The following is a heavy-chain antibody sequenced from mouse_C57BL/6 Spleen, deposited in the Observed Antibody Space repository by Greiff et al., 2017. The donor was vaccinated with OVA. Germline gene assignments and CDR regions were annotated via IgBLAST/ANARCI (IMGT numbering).Heavy chain of an antibody. CDR1: GYTFTSYW. V-gene: IGHV1-50*01. Sequence: QVQLKQPGAELVKPGASVKLSCKASGYTFTSYWMQWVKQRPGQGLEWIGEIDPSDSYTNYNQKFKGKATLTVDTSSSTAYMQLSSLTSEDSAVYYCARQLRSYFDYWGQGTTLTVSS. CDR3: ARQLRSYFDY. CDR2: IDPSDSYT. J-gene: IGHJ2*01. D-gene: IGHD1-1*01.